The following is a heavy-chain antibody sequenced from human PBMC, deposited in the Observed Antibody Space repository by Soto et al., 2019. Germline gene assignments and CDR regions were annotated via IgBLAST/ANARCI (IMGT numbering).Heavy chain of an antibody. CDR2: IIPIFGTA. CDR1: GGTFSSYA. J-gene: IGHJ6*02. CDR3: ARDEGVVVVTAQSPYYYYGMDV. V-gene: IGHV1-69*13. Sequence: SVKVSCKASGGTFSSYAISWVRQAPGQGLELMGGIIPIFGTANYAQKFQGRVTITADESTSTAYMELSSLRSEDTAVYYCARDEGVVVVTAQSPYYYYGMDVWGQGTTVTVYS. D-gene: IGHD2-21*02.